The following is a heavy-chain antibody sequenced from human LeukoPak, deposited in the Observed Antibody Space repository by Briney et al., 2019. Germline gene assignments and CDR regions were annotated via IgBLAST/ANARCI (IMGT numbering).Heavy chain of an antibody. CDR1: GGTFSSYA. CDR3: ARDPPLGLRLDNWFDP. CDR2: IIPILGIA. V-gene: IGHV1-69*04. D-gene: IGHD5-12*01. J-gene: IGHJ5*02. Sequence: SVKASCKASGGTFSSYAISWVRQAPGQGLEWMGRIIPILGIANYAQKFQGRVTITADKSTSTAYMELSSLRSEDTAVHYCARDPPLGLRLDNWFDPWGQGTLVTVSS.